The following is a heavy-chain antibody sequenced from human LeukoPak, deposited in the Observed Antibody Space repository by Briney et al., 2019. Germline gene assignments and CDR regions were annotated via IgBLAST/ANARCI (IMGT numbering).Heavy chain of an antibody. CDR1: GGSFSGYY. CDR3: ARKPITIFGLVKYYFDY. Sequence: SETLSLTCAVYGGSFSGYYWSWIRQPPGKGLEWSGEINHSGSTNYNPPLKSRVTIPVHPSKDQFSLKLSSVTAADTAVYYCARKPITIFGLVKYYFDYWGQGTLVTVSS. CDR2: INHSGST. D-gene: IGHD3-3*01. V-gene: IGHV4-34*01. J-gene: IGHJ4*02.